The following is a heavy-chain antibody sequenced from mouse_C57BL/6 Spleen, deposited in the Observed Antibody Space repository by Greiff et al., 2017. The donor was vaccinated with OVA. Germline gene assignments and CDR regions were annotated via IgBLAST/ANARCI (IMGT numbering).Heavy chain of an antibody. CDR3: ARRGHYYGSSYDYFDY. J-gene: IGHJ2*01. D-gene: IGHD1-1*01. CDR1: GYTFTDYY. CDR2: INPNNGGT. V-gene: IGHV1-26*01. Sequence: VQLKQSGPELVKPGASVKISCKASGYTFTDYYMNWVKQSHGKSLEWIGDINPNNGGTSYNQKFKGKATLTVDKSSSTAYMELRSLTSEDSAVYYCARRGHYYGSSYDYFDYWGQGTTLTVSS.